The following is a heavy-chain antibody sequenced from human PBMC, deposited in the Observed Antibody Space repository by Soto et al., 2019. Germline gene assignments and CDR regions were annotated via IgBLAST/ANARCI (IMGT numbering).Heavy chain of an antibody. CDR3: ARGGFRLSDYYYGMDV. J-gene: IGHJ6*02. V-gene: IGHV3-21*01. CDR1: GFSFSTYS. CDR2: ISLTSSYI. Sequence: GGSLRLSCEASGFSFSTYSMNWVRQTPGKGLECVSSISLTSSYIKYADSVKGRFTISRDNAKNSLYLQMNSLRADDTAVYYCARGGFRLSDYYYGMDVWGQGTTVTVSS.